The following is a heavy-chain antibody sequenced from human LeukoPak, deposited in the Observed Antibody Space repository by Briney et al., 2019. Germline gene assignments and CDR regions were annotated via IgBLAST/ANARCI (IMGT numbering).Heavy chain of an antibody. CDR3: ARERPTGAAAGNDYFDY. CDR2: INPNSGGT. V-gene: IGHV1-2*02. D-gene: IGHD6-13*01. CDR1: GYTFTGYY. J-gene: IGHJ4*02. Sequence: ASVKVSCKASGYTFTGYYMHWVRQAPGQGLEWMGWINPNSGGTNYAQKFQGRVTMTRDTSISTAYMELSRLRSDDTAVYYCARERPTGAAAGNDYFDYWGQGTLVTVSS.